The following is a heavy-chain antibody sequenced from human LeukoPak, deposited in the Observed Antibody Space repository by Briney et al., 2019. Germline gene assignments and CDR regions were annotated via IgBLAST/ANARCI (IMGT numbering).Heavy chain of an antibody. CDR1: GFTFSSYS. CDR3: ARGGNIDY. CDR2: ISSGSGTI. J-gene: IGHJ4*02. V-gene: IGHV3-48*02. Sequence: AGGSLRLSCAASGFTFSSYSMNWGRQAPGKVLEWLSYISSGSGTIYYADSVKGRFTISRDNAKNSVYLQMNSLRDEHTAVYYCARGGNIDYWGQGILVTVSS. D-gene: IGHD3-10*01.